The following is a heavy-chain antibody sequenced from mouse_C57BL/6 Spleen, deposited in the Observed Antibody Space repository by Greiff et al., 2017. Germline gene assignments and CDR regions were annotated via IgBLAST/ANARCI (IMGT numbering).Heavy chain of an antibody. J-gene: IGHJ4*01. Sequence: QVQLQQSGAELVRPGTSVKVSCKASGYAFTNYLIEWVKQRPGQGLEWIGVINPGSGGTNYNEKFKGKATLTADKSSSTAYMQLSSLTSEDSAVYFCARYGKGDYYAMDCWGQGTSVTVSS. CDR2: INPGSGGT. D-gene: IGHD1-1*02. V-gene: IGHV1-54*01. CDR3: ARYGKGDYYAMDC. CDR1: GYAFTNYL.